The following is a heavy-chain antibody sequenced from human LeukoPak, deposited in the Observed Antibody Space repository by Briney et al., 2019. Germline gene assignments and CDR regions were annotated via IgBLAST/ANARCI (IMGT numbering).Heavy chain of an antibody. CDR3: ARGGATGNGDYFAC. Sequence: AGGSLRLSCAASGFTFSSYAMHWVRQAPGKGLEWVATISYDGSSKYYADSVKGRFTVSRDNSKNTLYLQMNSLRAEDTAVYYCARGGATGNGDYFACWGQGTLVPVSS. J-gene: IGHJ4*02. D-gene: IGHD3-10*01. CDR2: ISYDGSSK. V-gene: IGHV3-30*04. CDR1: GFTFSSYA.